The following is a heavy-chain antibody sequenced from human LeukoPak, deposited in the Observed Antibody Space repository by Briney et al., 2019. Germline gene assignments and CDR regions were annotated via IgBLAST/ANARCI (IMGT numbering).Heavy chain of an antibody. CDR2: IRYDGSNK. Sequence: GGSLRLSCAAPGFTFSSYGMHWVRQAPGKGLEWVAFIRYDGSNKYYADTVKGRFTISRTNSMNTLYLQINSLRAEDTAVYYCADLGVFDYWGQGTLVTVSS. J-gene: IGHJ4*02. CDR1: GFTFSSYG. V-gene: IGHV3-30*02. CDR3: ADLGVFDY. D-gene: IGHD3-10*01.